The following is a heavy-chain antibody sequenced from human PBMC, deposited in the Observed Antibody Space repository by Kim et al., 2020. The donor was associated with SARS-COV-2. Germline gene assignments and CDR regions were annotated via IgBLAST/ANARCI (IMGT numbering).Heavy chain of an antibody. J-gene: IGHJ4*02. V-gene: IGHV4-61*07. Sequence: TNSHPSLKRRVPISVDTSKKQFSLKRSSVTAADTAVYYCARRETADTFDYWGQGTLVTVSS. CDR3: ARRETADTFDY. D-gene: IGHD1-26*01. CDR2: T.